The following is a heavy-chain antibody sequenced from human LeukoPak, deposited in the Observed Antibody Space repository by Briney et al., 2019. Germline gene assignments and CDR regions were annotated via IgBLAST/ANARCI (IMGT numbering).Heavy chain of an antibody. V-gene: IGHV4-59*01. D-gene: IGHD3-10*01. Sequence: SETLSLTCTVSGGSISSYYWSWIRQPPGKGLEWIGYIYYSGTTNYNPSLKSRVTISVDTSKNQFSLKLSSVTAADTAVYYCASNVLWGDNDYWGQGTLVTVSS. CDR2: IYYSGTT. CDR1: GGSISSYY. CDR3: ASNVLWGDNDY. J-gene: IGHJ4*02.